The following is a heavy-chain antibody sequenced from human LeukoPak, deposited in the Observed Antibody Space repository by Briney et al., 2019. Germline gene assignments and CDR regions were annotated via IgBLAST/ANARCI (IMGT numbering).Heavy chain of an antibody. J-gene: IGHJ4*02. D-gene: IGHD6-13*01. CDR3: ARDADSSSWYRIY. Sequence: PSETLSLTCAVYGGSFSDYYWSWIRQPPGKGLEWIGEINHSGSTYYNPSLKSRVTISVDTSKNQFSLKLSSVTAADTAVYYCARDADSSSWYRIYWGQGTLVTVSS. CDR1: GGSFSDYY. CDR2: INHSGST. V-gene: IGHV4-34*01.